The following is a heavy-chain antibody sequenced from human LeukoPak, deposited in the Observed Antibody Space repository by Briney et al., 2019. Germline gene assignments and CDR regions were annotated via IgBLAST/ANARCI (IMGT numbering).Heavy chain of an antibody. J-gene: IGHJ3*02. CDR1: GYTFTGYY. CDR2: INPDSGDT. CDR3: ARDRALDM. Sequence: ASVKVSCKASGYTFTGYYMHWVRQAPGQGLEWMGWINPDSGDTKYAQKFQGRVTMTRDTSISTAYMEMSRLRSDDTAVYYCARDRALDMWGQGTMVTVSS. V-gene: IGHV1-2*02.